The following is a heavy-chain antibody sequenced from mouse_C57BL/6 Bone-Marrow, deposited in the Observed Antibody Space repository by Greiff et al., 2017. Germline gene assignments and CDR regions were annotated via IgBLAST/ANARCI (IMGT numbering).Heavy chain of an antibody. Sequence: DVHLVASGGGLVKPGGSLKLSCAASGFTFSSYAMSWVRQTPEKRLEWVATISDGGSYTYYPDHVKGRFTISRDNAKNNLYLQMSHRKSENTAMYYCAREYDYYGSSYYGYFDVWGTGTTVTVSS. J-gene: IGHJ1*03. D-gene: IGHD1-1*01. CDR1: GFTFSSYA. CDR2: ISDGGSYT. CDR3: AREYDYYGSSYYGYFDV. V-gene: IGHV5-4*01.